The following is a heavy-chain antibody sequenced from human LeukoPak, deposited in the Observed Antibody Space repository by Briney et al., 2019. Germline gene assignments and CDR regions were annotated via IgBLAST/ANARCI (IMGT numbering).Heavy chain of an antibody. CDR3: ARDFTMVRGVIIR. V-gene: IGHV3-66*01. CDR1: GFTVSSNY. Sequence: GGSLRLSCAASGFTVSSNYMSWVRQAPGKGLEWVSVIYSGGSTYYADSVKGRFTISRDNSKNTLYLQMNSLRAEDTAVYYCARDFTMVRGVIIRWGQGTLVTVSS. CDR2: IYSGGST. D-gene: IGHD3-10*01. J-gene: IGHJ4*02.